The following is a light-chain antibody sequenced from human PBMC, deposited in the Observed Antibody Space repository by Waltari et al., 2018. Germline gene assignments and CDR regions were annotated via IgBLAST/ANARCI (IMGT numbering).Light chain of an antibody. V-gene: IGLV3-27*01. CDR2: QDS. CDR3: YSTTDNNLGV. Sequence: SSELTQPSSVSVSPGQTARITCSRNMLPKKYTRWFQQKPGQAPVLVLYQDSARPSGTPERFSGSSSGTTVTLTISGAQVEDEADYYCYSTTDNNLGVFGPGTRVTVL. CDR1: MLPKKY. J-gene: IGLJ1*01.